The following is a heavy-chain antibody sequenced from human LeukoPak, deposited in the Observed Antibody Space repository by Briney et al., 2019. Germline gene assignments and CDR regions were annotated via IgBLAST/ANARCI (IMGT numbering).Heavy chain of an antibody. CDR3: AKVVGYPGAFDI. CDR1: GFTFSSYA. Sequence: HAGGSLRLSCAASGFTFSSYAMSWVRQAPGKGLEWVPAISGSGGSTYYADSVKGRFTISRDNSKNTLYLQMNSLRAEDTAVYYCAKVVGYPGAFDIWGQGTMVTVSS. J-gene: IGHJ3*02. V-gene: IGHV3-23*01. CDR2: ISGSGGST. D-gene: IGHD2-15*01.